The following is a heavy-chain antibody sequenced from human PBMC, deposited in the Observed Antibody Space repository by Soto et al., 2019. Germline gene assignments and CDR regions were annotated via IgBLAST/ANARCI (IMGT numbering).Heavy chain of an antibody. D-gene: IGHD6-19*01. CDR2: ISGSGDNT. CDR3: AKDIALEVAGPDY. V-gene: IGHV3-23*01. Sequence: EVQLLESGGGLVQPGGSLRLSCAASGFTFSSYAMSWVRQAPGKGLEWVSAISGSGDNTYYADSVKGRFTISRDNSKNTLYLQMNSLRAEDTAVYYCAKDIALEVAGPDYWGQGTQVTVSS. J-gene: IGHJ4*02. CDR1: GFTFSSYA.